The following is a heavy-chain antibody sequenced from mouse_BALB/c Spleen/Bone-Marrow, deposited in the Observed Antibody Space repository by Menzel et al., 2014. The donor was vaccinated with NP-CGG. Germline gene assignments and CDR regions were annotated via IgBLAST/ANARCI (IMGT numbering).Heavy chain of an antibody. CDR1: GYTFTGYW. V-gene: IGHV1S81*02. Sequence: VQLQQSGAELVKPGASVELSCKASGYTFTGYWMHWVKQRPGQGLEWIGEINPSNGRTNYNEKFKSMATLTVDKSSSIAYMQLSSLTSEDSAVFYCARLSYGSSYIVDFWGQGTSVTVSS. CDR2: INPSNGRT. J-gene: IGHJ4*01. D-gene: IGHD1-1*01. CDR3: ARLSYGSSYIVDF.